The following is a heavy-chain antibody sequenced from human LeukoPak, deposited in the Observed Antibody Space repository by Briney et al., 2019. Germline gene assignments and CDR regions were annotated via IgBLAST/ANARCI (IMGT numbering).Heavy chain of an antibody. CDR3: AKDPNGYNSPSVHY. D-gene: IGHD5-24*01. CDR1: GFSFSGYA. Sequence: PGGSLRLSCAASGFSFSGYALSWVRQAPGKGLEWVAAISGSHGSTYYADSVKGRFTNPRCSSKNALYLPINNLRAEDTAVYYCAKDPNGYNSPSVHYWGQGSLVTVSS. V-gene: IGHV3-23*01. CDR2: ISGSHGST. J-gene: IGHJ4*02.